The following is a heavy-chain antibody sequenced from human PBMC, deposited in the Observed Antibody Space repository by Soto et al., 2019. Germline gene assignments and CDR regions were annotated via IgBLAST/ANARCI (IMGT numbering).Heavy chain of an antibody. CDR3: AKAPLFSCTNVVCYPFDY. CDR2: ITGSGGNT. J-gene: IGHJ4*02. CDR1: GFTFSSYA. D-gene: IGHD2-8*01. Sequence: PGGSLRLSCAASGFTFSSYAMSWVRQAPGKGLEWVSAITGSGGNTYHADSVKGRFTISRDNSKNTLFLQMNSLRAEDSAVYYCAKAPLFSCTNVVCYPFDYWGQGTLVTVSS. V-gene: IGHV3-23*01.